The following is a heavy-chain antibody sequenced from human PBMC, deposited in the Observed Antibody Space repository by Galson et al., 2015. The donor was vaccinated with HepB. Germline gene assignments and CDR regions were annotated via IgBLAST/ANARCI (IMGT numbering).Heavy chain of an antibody. V-gene: IGHV4-61*01. Sequence: SETLSLTCTVSGGSVSSGSYYWSWIRQPPGKGLEWIGYIYYSGSTNYNPSLKSRVTISVDTSKNQFSLKLSSVTAADTAVYYCAREHPQEEVSDDAFDIWGQGTMVTVSS. CDR1: GGSVSSGSYY. J-gene: IGHJ3*02. CDR2: IYYSGST. CDR3: AREHPQEEVSDDAFDI.